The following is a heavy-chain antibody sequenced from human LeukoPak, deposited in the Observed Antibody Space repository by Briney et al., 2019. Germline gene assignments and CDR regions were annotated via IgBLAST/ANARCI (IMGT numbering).Heavy chain of an antibody. V-gene: IGHV4-59*01. CDR3: ARDEFDAFDI. CDR1: GFTFSNFA. J-gene: IGHJ3*02. CDR2: IYYSGST. Sequence: PGGSLRLSCAASGFTFSNFAMTWIRQPPGKGLEWIGYIYYSGSTNYNPSLKSRVTISVDTSKNQFSLKLSSVTAADTAVYYCARDEFDAFDIWGQGTMVTVSS.